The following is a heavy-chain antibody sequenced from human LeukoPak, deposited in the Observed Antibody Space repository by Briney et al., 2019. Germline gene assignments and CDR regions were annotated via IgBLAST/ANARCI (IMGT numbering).Heavy chain of an antibody. CDR2: INPNSGGT. CDR1: GYTFTGYY. D-gene: IGHD3-22*01. J-gene: IGHJ3*01. Sequence: WASVKVSCKASGYTFTGYYIHWVRQAPGQGLEWMGWINPNSGGTKYPQKFQGRVTMTRDTSISTAYMELSRLRSDDTAVYYCARDKRRCYDSSGYSDDAFDFWGQGTMVTVSS. CDR3: ARDKRRCYDSSGYSDDAFDF. V-gene: IGHV1-2*02.